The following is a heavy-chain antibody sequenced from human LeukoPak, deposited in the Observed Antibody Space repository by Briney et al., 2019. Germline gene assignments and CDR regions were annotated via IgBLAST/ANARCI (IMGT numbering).Heavy chain of an antibody. D-gene: IGHD3-16*01. CDR2: IKFDWSLA. Sequence: GGSLRLSCTASGLTFSTYWVHWVRHAPGKGLVWVSQIKFDWSLASYADSVKGRFTISRDNAKNTLYLQMNTLGTEDTAVYYCVTGHYDSRMYFDLWGRGTLVTVST. V-gene: IGHV3-74*01. CDR1: GLTFSTYW. CDR3: VTGHYDSRMYFDL. J-gene: IGHJ2*01.